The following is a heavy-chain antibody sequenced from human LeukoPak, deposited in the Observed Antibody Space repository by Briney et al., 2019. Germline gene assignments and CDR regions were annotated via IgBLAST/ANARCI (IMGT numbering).Heavy chain of an antibody. CDR3: ASSNSGYVGNFG. CDR2: IYYSGST. J-gene: IGHJ4*02. D-gene: IGHD5-12*01. Sequence: PSVTLSLTCTVSGGSISSSSYYWGWIRQPPGKGLEWIGSIYYSGSTYYNPPLKSRVTISVDTSKNQFSLKLSSVAAADTAVYYCASSNSGYVGNFGWGQGTLVTVSS. V-gene: IGHV4-39*07. CDR1: GGSISSSSYY.